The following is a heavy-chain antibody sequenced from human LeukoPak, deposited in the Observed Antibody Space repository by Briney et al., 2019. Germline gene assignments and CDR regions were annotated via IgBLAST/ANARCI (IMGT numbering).Heavy chain of an antibody. V-gene: IGHV4-31*03. CDR3: ARVSCSSTSCKRYYYYGMDV. CDR2: ISYSGST. CDR1: GGSISSGGSY. D-gene: IGHD2-2*01. J-gene: IGHJ6*04. Sequence: PSETLSLTCTVSGGSISSGGSYWSWVRQHPGTGLEWIGYISYSGSTYYNPSLKSRVTISVDTSKNQFSLKLSSVTAADTAVYYCARVSCSSTSCKRYYYYGMDVWGKGTPVTVSS.